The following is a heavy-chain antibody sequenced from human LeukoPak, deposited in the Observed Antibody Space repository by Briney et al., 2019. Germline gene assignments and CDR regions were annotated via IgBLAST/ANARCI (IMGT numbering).Heavy chain of an antibody. CDR3: ARRFSEGAFDI. Sequence: SETLSLTCTVSGGSISSYYWSWIRQPPGKGLEWIGYIYSSGSTNYNPSLKSRVTIFVDTSKNQFSLKLSSVTAADTAVYYCARRFSEGAFDIWGQGTMVTVSS. D-gene: IGHD3-3*01. J-gene: IGHJ3*02. V-gene: IGHV4-59*12. CDR1: GGSISSYY. CDR2: IYSSGST.